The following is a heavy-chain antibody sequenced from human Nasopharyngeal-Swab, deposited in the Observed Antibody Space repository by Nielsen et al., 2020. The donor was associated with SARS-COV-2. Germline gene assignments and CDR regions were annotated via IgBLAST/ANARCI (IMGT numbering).Heavy chain of an antibody. D-gene: IGHD3-16*01. CDR1: GLTLNRYD. Sequence: GESLKISCAASGLTLNRYDMHWVRQVIGKGLEWVSSIGAPGDTYYRDSVKGRFTMSRENAKNSVYLQMSGLRAGDTAMYYCARARWGVKGGIDYWGQGTLVTVSS. CDR3: ARARWGVKGGIDY. V-gene: IGHV3-13*01. J-gene: IGHJ4*02. CDR2: IGAPGDT.